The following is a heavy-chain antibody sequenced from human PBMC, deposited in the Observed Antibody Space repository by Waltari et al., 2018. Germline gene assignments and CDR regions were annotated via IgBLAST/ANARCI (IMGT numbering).Heavy chain of an antibody. V-gene: IGHV3-13*01. CDR1: GFTFSSYD. D-gene: IGHD3-10*01. Sequence: EVQLVESGGGLVQPGGSVRLSCAASGFTFSSYDMHWVRQATGKGLEWVSAIGTAGDTYYPGSVKGRFTISRENAKNSLYLQMNSLRAEDTAVYYCAREYGSGIFDYWGQGTLVTVSS. J-gene: IGHJ4*02. CDR3: AREYGSGIFDY. CDR2: IGTAGDT.